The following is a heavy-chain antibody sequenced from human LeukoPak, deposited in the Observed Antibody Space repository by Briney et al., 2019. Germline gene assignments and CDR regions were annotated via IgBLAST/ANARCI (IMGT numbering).Heavy chain of an antibody. CDR3: AKAGIAVAGTLPYYFDY. CDR1: GGSFSGYY. Sequence: SETLSLTCAVYGGSFSGYYWSRIRQPPGKGLEWIGEINHSGSTNYNPSLKSRVTISVDTSKNQFSLKLSSVTAADTAVYYCAKAGIAVAGTLPYYFDYWGQGTLVTVSS. V-gene: IGHV4-34*01. D-gene: IGHD6-19*01. CDR2: INHSGST. J-gene: IGHJ4*02.